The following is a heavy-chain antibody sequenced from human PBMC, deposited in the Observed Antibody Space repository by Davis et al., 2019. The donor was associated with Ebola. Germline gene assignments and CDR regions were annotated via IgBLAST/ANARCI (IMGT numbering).Heavy chain of an antibody. Sequence: HTGGSLRLSCAASGFSFSTSWMHWVRQAPGKGLMWVSRLSGDGRTTNCADSLKGRFTISRDNAKNSLFLQINNLRVDDTATYYCARSRPTSGSDYYAFDHWGQGTLVSVSS. D-gene: IGHD1-26*01. CDR3: ARSRPTSGSDYYAFDH. CDR2: LSGDGRTT. CDR1: GFSFSTSW. J-gene: IGHJ4*02. V-gene: IGHV3-74*01.